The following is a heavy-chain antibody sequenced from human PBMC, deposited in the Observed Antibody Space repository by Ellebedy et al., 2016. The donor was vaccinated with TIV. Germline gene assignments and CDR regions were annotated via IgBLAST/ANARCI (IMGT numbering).Heavy chain of an antibody. D-gene: IGHD3-10*01. CDR2: IWYDGSNK. Sequence: PGGSLRLSCAASGFTFSNYAMHWVRQAPGKGLEWVAVIWYDGSNKYYGDSVKGRFTISRDNSKNTLSLQMNSLRAEDTAVYYCARGTTGWFGVDYWGQGTLVTVSS. CDR3: ARGTTGWFGVDY. V-gene: IGHV3-33*08. CDR1: GFTFSNYA. J-gene: IGHJ4*02.